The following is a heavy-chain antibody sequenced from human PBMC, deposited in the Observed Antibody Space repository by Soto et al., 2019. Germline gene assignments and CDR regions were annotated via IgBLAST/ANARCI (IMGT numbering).Heavy chain of an antibody. Sequence: GDSLKISCKGSVYGFTSSWTGWVRQMPGKGLEWMGIIYPGDSDTRYSPSFQGQVTISADKSISTAYLQWSSLKASDTAMYYCASSFFSFGPFDPRGQGTLVTVSS. CDR2: IYPGDSDT. CDR1: VYGFTSSW. CDR3: ASSFFSFGPFDP. V-gene: IGHV5-51*01. D-gene: IGHD2-2*01. J-gene: IGHJ5*02.